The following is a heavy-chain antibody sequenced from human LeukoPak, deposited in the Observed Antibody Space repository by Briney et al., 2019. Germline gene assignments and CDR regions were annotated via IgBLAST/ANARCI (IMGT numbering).Heavy chain of an antibody. CDR3: ARRYFDL. Sequence: QTGGSLRLSCAVPGFTFSDFWMQWVRQAPGKGLEWVANTKQDGTEKWYVDSVKGRFTISRDNAKNSLYLQMNSLRAEDTAVYYCARRYFDLWGRGTLVTVSS. CDR1: GFTFSDFW. J-gene: IGHJ2*01. CDR2: TKQDGTEK. V-gene: IGHV3-7*03.